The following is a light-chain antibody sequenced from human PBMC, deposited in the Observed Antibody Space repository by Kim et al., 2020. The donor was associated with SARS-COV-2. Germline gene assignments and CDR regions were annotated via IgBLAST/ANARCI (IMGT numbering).Light chain of an antibody. CDR2: RAS. J-gene: IGKJ4*01. CDR3: QQYSSSPLT. Sequence: SPGARATLSCRASQSVTNNFLALYQQTPGQAPRVLIYRASKRATGVPDRVSGSGSGTDFTLTITRLEPEDFAVYYCQQYSSSPLTFGGGTKVDIK. V-gene: IGKV3-20*01. CDR1: QSVTNNF.